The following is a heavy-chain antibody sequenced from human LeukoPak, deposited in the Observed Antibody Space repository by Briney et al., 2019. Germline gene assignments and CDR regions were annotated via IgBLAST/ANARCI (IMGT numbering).Heavy chain of an antibody. V-gene: IGHV3-9*01. CDR1: GFTFDDYA. Sequence: GGSLRLSRAASGFTFDDYAMHWVRQAPGKGLEWVSGISWNSGSIGYADSVKGRFTISRDNAKNSLYLQMNSLRAEATALYYCATGDIVQVPAAIPHHYWGQGTLVTVSS. D-gene: IGHD2-2*02. CDR3: ATGDIVQVPAAIPHHY. CDR2: ISWNSGSI. J-gene: IGHJ4*02.